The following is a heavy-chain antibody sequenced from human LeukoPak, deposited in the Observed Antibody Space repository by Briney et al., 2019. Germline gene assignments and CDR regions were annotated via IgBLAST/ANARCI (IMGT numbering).Heavy chain of an antibody. CDR3: ARASRYCSSTSCQGMDV. CDR2: IGTAGDT. CDR1: GFTFSSYD. Sequence: GGSLRLSCAASGFTFSSYDMHWVRQATGKGLEWVSAIGTAGDTYYPGSVKGRFTISRENAKNSLHLQMNSLRAGDTAVYYCARASRYCSSTSCQGMDVWGQGTTVTVSS. V-gene: IGHV3-13*01. D-gene: IGHD2-2*01. J-gene: IGHJ6*02.